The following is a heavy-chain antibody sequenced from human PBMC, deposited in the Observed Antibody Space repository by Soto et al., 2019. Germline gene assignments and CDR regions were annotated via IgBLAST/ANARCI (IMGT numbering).Heavy chain of an antibody. CDR2: ISGSGGRT. V-gene: IGHV3-23*01. Sequence: GGSLRLSCAASGFTFSSYAMSWVRQAPGKGLEWVSAISGSGGRTYYADSVKGRFTISRDNSKNTLYLQMNSLRAEDTAVYYCATYSSGWYERVYYFDYWGQGTLVTVSS. J-gene: IGHJ4*02. CDR3: ATYSSGWYERVYYFDY. CDR1: GFTFSSYA. D-gene: IGHD6-19*01.